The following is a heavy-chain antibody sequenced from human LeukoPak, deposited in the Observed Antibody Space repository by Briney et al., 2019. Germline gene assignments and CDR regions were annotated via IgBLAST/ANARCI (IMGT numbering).Heavy chain of an antibody. V-gene: IGHV4-39*01. CDR3: ARRHDSTGYDSAALTRYCFDY. CDR1: GGSISSSTYS. J-gene: IGHJ4*02. CDR2: ISYSGSA. Sequence: SETLSLTCTVSGGSISSSTYSWGWIRQPPGKGLEWIGSISYSGSAYYNPSLKSRVTISVDTSKNQFSLNLSSVTAADTAIYYRARRHDSTGYDSAALTRYCFDYWGQGTLVIVSS. D-gene: IGHD3-22*01.